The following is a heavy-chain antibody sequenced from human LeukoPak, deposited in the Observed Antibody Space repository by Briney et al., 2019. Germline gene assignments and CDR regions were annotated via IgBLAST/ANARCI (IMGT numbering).Heavy chain of an antibody. D-gene: IGHD5-18*01. CDR3: ARALSGYSYGYDY. Sequence: ASVKVSCKASGGTFSSYAISWVRQAPGQGLEWLGRIIPIFGTANYAQKFQGRVTITTDESTSTAYKELSSLRSEDTAVYYCARALSGYSYGYDYWGQGTLVTVSS. V-gene: IGHV1-69*05. J-gene: IGHJ4*02. CDR2: IIPIFGTA. CDR1: GGTFSSYA.